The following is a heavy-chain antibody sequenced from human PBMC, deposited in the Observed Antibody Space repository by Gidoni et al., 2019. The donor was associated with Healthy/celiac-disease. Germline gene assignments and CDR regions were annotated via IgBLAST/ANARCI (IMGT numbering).Heavy chain of an antibody. CDR3: AKDEVVVVAATWGY. Sequence: EVQLLESGGGLVQPGGSLRLSCAASGFTFSSYAMSWVRQAPGKGLEWVSAIRGSGGSTYYADSVKGRFTISRDNSKNTLYLQMNSLRAEDTAVYYCAKDEVVVVAATWGYWGQGTLVTVSS. V-gene: IGHV3-23*01. CDR1: GFTFSSYA. J-gene: IGHJ4*02. CDR2: IRGSGGST. D-gene: IGHD2-15*01.